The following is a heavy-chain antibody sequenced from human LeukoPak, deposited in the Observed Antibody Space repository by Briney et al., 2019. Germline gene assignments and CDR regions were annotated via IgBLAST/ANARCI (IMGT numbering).Heavy chain of an antibody. CDR3: ARASRYDYVWGSYRPPYFDY. CDR1: GGSISSGDYH. J-gene: IGHJ4*02. Sequence: SETLSLTCTVSGGSISSGDYHWSWIRQHPEKGLEWIGYIYYSGSTYYNPSLKSRVTISVDTSKNQFSLKLSSVTAADTAVYYCARASRYDYVWGSYRPPYFDYWGQGTLVTVSS. V-gene: IGHV4-31*03. CDR2: IYYSGST. D-gene: IGHD3-16*02.